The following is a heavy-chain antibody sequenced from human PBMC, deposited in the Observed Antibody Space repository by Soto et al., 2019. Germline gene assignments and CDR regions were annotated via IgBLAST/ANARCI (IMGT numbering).Heavy chain of an antibody. D-gene: IGHD3-3*01. V-gene: IGHV3-23*01. CDR2: ISGSAGST. Sequence: EVQLLESGGGLVQPGGSLRLSCADSGFTFPSYGMTWVRQSPGKGLEWVSSISGSAGSTYYADFVKGRFTISRDNSKNTVDLQMNSLRAEDTAVYYCAKDSLRIYDFWSGTGNWFDPWGQGTLVTVSS. J-gene: IGHJ5*02. CDR3: AKDSLRIYDFWSGTGNWFDP. CDR1: GFTFPSYG.